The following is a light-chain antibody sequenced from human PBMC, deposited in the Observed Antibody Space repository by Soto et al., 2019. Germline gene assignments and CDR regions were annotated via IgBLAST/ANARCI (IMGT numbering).Light chain of an antibody. V-gene: IGKV1-39*01. CDR3: QQSYDTVAIT. CDR1: QRISTY. J-gene: IGKJ5*01. Sequence: DIQMTRSPSSLSASVGDRVTITCRASQRISTYLNWYQQKPGQAPKLLIYVASLLQSGVPSRFSGSGSGTDFTLTISGLQPEDFATYYCQQSYDTVAITFGQGTRLEIK. CDR2: VAS.